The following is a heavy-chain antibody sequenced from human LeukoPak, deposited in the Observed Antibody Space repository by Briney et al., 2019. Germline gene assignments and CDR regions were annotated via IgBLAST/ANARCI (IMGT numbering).Heavy chain of an antibody. CDR1: GYSISSGYY. D-gene: IGHD6-13*01. CDR3: ARDSSDSSSWKPGYGMDV. Sequence: PSETLSLTCTVSGYSISSGYYWGWIRQPPGKGLEWIGSIYHSGSTYYNPSLKSRVTISVDTSKNQFSLKLSSVTAADTAVYYCARDSSDSSSWKPGYGMDVWGQGTTVTVSS. J-gene: IGHJ6*02. CDR2: IYHSGST. V-gene: IGHV4-38-2*02.